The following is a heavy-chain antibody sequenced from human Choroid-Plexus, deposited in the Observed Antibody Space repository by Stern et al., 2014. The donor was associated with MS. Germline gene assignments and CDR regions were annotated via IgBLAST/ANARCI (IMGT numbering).Heavy chain of an antibody. V-gene: IGHV3-30*18. J-gene: IGHJ4*02. CDR2: ISYDGSK. CDR3: AKDRQYLTFFFDF. Sequence: VQLLESGGGVVQPGRPLRLSCAASGFSFSSFGMHWVRQAPGQGLEWVALISYDGSKAYADSVKGRFAISRDNSKNTLYLQMNSLRAEDTAVYYCAKDRQYLTFFFDFWGQGSLVTVSS. D-gene: IGHD2/OR15-2a*01. CDR1: GFSFSSFG.